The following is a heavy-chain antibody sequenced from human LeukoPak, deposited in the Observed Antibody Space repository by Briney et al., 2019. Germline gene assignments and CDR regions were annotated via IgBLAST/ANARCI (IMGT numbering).Heavy chain of an antibody. J-gene: IGHJ4*02. CDR1: GYTFTGYY. D-gene: IGHD6-6*01. V-gene: IGHV1-2*02. CDR2: INPNSGGT. CDR3: ARDSDTGTAARTLDY. Sequence: PRASVKVSCKASGYTFTGYYMHWVRQAPGQGLEWMGWINPNSGGTNYAQKFQGRVTMTRDTSISTAYMELSRLRSDDTAVYYCARDSDTGTAARTLDYWGQGTLVTVSS.